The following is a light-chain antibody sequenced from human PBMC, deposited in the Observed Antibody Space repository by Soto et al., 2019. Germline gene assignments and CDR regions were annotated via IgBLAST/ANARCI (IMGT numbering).Light chain of an antibody. Sequence: EIVLTQSPGTLSLSPGERATLSCRASQSVSSSYLAWYQQKPGQAPRLLIYDASSRATGIPARFSGGGSGTDFTRTISRLEPDDFAVYYCQQYGSSPLTFGGGTKVEIK. V-gene: IGKV3-20*01. J-gene: IGKJ4*01. CDR2: DAS. CDR3: QQYGSSPLT. CDR1: QSVSSSY.